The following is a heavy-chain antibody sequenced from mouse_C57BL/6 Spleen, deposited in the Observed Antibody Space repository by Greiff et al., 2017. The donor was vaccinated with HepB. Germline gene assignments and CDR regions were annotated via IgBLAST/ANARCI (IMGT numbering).Heavy chain of an antibody. CDR3: ARHPVYYDYDDGFAY. D-gene: IGHD2-4*01. CDR1: GFTFSSYG. J-gene: IGHJ3*01. CDR2: ISSGGSYT. Sequence: EVKLMESGGDLVKPGGSLKLSCAASGFTFSSYGMSWVRQTPDKRLEWVATISSGGSYTYYPDSVKGRFTISRDNAKNTLYLQMSNLKSENTAMYYCARHPVYYDYDDGFAYWGQGTLVTVSA. V-gene: IGHV5-6*01.